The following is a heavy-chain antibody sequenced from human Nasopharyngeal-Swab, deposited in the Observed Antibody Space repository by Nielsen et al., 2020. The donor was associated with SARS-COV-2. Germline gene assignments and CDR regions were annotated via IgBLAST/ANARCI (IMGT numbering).Heavy chain of an antibody. Sequence: GESLKIPCAVSVFTFSTYGMHWVRQAPGKGLEWVTVISYDGGSKYYADSVKGRFTITRDNYKNTLYLQMNSLRAEDTAVYYCARDFGAYYDSTAKAYWGQGTLVTVSS. D-gene: IGHD3-22*01. CDR2: ISYDGGSK. J-gene: IGHJ4*02. CDR1: VFTFSTYG. CDR3: ARDFGAYYDSTAKAY. V-gene: IGHV3-30*03.